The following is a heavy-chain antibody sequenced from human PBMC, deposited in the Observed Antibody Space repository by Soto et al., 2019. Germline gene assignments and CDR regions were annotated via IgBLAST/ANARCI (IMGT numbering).Heavy chain of an antibody. V-gene: IGHV1-2*02. CDR3: ARGGGTILAPLP. D-gene: IGHD3-3*01. J-gene: IGHJ5*02. CDR2: NNPNSGDT. CDR1: GYTFTGYY. Sequence: ASVKVSCKASGYTFTGYYMHWVRPAPGQGLEWMGWNNPNSGDTKYAQKFQDRVTMTRDTSISTAYMELSRLRSDDTAVYYCARGGGTILAPLPWGQGTLVTVSS.